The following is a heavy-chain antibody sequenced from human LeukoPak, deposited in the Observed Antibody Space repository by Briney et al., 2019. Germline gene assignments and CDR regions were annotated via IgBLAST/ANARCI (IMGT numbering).Heavy chain of an antibody. CDR2: INNSGDST. V-gene: IGHV3-23*01. Sequence: PGGSLRLSCAASGFTSSSFAMTWVRQAPGKGLEWVSTINNSGDSTYYGDSVKGRFTISRDNSKNTLYLQMNSLRAEDTAVYYCAKDHSSYDILTGYPLTWGQGTLVTVSS. CDR3: AKDHSSYDILTGYPLT. J-gene: IGHJ5*02. CDR1: GFTSSSFA. D-gene: IGHD3-9*01.